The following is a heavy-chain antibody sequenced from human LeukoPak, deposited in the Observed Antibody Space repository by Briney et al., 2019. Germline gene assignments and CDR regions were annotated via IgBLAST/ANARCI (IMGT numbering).Heavy chain of an antibody. Sequence: GESLKISCKASGYTFTTYWIGWVRQMPGKGLEWMGIIYPGDSQTRYSPSFQGQVTISADKSISTAYLRWSILKASDTAIYYCATRRAVAGKYYFDFGGRGTLVTVSA. J-gene: IGHJ4*02. V-gene: IGHV5-51*01. CDR1: GYTFTTYW. CDR2: IYPGDSQT. CDR3: ATRRAVAGKYYFDF. D-gene: IGHD6-13*01.